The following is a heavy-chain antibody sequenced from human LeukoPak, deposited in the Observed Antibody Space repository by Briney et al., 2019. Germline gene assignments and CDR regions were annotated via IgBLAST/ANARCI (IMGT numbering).Heavy chain of an antibody. J-gene: IGHJ6*03. CDR3: GRYGLGYYYMDV. Sequence: GGSLRLPCAASGFTFSDYYMGWIRQAPGKGLEWVSYISNRGSNIYYADSVKGRFTISRDNAKNSLYLQMNSLRAEDTAVYYCGRYGLGYYYMDVWGKGTTVTVSS. CDR1: GFTFSDYY. CDR2: ISNRGSNI. V-gene: IGHV3-11*04. D-gene: IGHD6-19*01.